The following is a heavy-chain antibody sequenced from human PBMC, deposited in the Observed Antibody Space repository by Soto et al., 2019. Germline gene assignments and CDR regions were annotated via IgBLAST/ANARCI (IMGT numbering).Heavy chain of an antibody. CDR3: ARAGDWFDP. D-gene: IGHD1-1*01. CDR2: IYYSGST. CDR1: GVSISSYY. J-gene: IGHJ5*02. V-gene: IGHV4-59*01. Sequence: ETLSITCHVSGVSISSYYWSWIRQPPGKGLEWIGYIYYSGSTNYNPSLKSRVTISVDTSKNQFSLKLSSVTAADTAVYYCARAGDWFDPWGHGTLVTVYS.